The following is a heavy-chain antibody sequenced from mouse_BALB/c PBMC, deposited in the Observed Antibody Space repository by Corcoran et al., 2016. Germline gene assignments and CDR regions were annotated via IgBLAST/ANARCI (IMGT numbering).Heavy chain of an antibody. CDR2: INPYYGST. V-gene: IGHV1-39*01. D-gene: IGHD2-1*01. CDR1: GYSFTDYI. CDR3: AYGNYYFDY. J-gene: IGHJ2*01. Sequence: EIQLQQTGPELVKPGASVKISCKASGYSFTDYIMLWVKQSHGKSLEWIGNINPYYGSTSYNLKFKGKATLTVDKSSSTAYMQLNSLTSEDSAVNYCAYGNYYFDYWGQGTTLTVSS.